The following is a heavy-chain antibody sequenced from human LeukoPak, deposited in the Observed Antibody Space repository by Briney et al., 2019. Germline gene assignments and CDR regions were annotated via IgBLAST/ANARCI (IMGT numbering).Heavy chain of an antibody. V-gene: IGHV4-4*07. Sequence: SETLSLTCTVSGGSISSYYWSWIRQPAGKGLEWIGRIYSTGSTNYNPSLKSRVTMSVDTSKNQFSLKLSSVTAADTAVYYCARHKSSTSSTGSAFDIWGQGTMVTVSS. D-gene: IGHD2-2*01. CDR3: ARHKSSTSSTGSAFDI. CDR1: GGSISSYY. CDR2: IYSTGST. J-gene: IGHJ3*02.